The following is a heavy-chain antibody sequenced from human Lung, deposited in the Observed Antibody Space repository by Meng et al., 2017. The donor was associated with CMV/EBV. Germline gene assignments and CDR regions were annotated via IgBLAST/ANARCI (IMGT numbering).Heavy chain of an antibody. Sequence: YTFSSYDINWVRQATGQGPKWLGWMNPTSGSTGSAQKFLGRITITWDTSITTAYMELSRLRSEDTAVYYCARSRPFHSTKWSSWLDPWGQGTLVTVSS. D-gene: IGHD2-15*01. CDR2: MNPTSGST. CDR3: ARSRPFHSTKWSSWLDP. CDR1: YTFSSYD. V-gene: IGHV1-8*03. J-gene: IGHJ5*02.